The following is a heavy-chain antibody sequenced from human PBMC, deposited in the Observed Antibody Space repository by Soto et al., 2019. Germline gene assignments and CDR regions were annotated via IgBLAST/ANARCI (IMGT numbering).Heavy chain of an antibody. CDR3: ARDSGDSGRSPFDY. CDR1: GFTLNFYS. Sequence: PGGSLRLSCVASGFTLNFYSMNWVRQVPGKGLEWVSYISRSSGTIYYADFVKGRFAISRDNAKNSLSLQMNSLRAEDTAVYYCARDSGDSGRSPFDYWGQGTLVTVSS. J-gene: IGHJ4*02. D-gene: IGHD3-10*01. V-gene: IGHV3-48*01. CDR2: ISRSSGTI.